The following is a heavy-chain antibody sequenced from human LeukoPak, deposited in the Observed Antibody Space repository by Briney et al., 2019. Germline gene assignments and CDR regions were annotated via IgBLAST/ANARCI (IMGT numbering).Heavy chain of an antibody. CDR2: IIPIFGTA. J-gene: IGHJ4*02. CDR3: ASSSGYYYGDFDY. D-gene: IGHD3-22*01. Sequence: ASVKVSCKASGGTFSSYAISWVRQAPGQGLEWMGGIIPIFGTANYAQKFQVRVTITADESTSTAYMELSSLRSEDTAVYYCASSSGYYYGDFDYWGQGILVTVSS. CDR1: GGTFSSYA. V-gene: IGHV1-69*13.